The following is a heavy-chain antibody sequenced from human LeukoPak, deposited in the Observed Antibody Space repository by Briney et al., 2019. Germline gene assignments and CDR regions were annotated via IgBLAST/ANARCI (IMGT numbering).Heavy chain of an antibody. CDR3: ARGGNGYYYYYMDV. J-gene: IGHJ6*03. D-gene: IGHD4-23*01. CDR2: MNPNSGNT. CDR1: GYTFTSYD. Sequence: GASVKVSCKASGYTFTSYDINWVRQATGQGLEWMGWMNPNSGNTGYAQKFQGRVTITRNTSISTAYMELSSLRSEDTAVYYCARGGNGYYYYYMDVWGKGTTVTVSS. V-gene: IGHV1-8*03.